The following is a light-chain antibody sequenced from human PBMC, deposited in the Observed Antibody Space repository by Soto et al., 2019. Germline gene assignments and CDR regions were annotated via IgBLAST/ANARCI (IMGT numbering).Light chain of an antibody. V-gene: IGKV1-9*01. Sequence: ILLTQSPSSLSASVGDRVTITCRASQGIDSSFAWYQEKPGKAPKLLIYAASSLQSGVPSRFSGSGSGTEFTLTISSLQPDDSASYYCQQYDHYPITFGQGTRLEIK. CDR2: AAS. CDR3: QQYDHYPIT. J-gene: IGKJ5*01. CDR1: QGIDSS.